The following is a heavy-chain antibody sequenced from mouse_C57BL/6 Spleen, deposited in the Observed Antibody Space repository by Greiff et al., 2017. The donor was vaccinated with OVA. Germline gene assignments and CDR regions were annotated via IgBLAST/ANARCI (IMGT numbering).Heavy chain of an antibody. D-gene: IGHD1-1*01. CDR3: ARDSHYGSSYDYLDY. Sequence: DVMLVESGGGLVKPGGSLKLSCAASGFTFSSYAMSWVRQTPEKRLEWVATISDGGSYTYYPDNVKGRFTISRDNAKNNLYLQMSHLKSEETAMYYCARDSHYGSSYDYLDYWGQGTTLTVSS. V-gene: IGHV5-4*01. J-gene: IGHJ2*01. CDR2: ISDGGSYT. CDR1: GFTFSSYA.